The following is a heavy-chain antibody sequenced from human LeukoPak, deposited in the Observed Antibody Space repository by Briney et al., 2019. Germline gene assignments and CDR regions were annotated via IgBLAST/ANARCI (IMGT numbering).Heavy chain of an antibody. J-gene: IGHJ4*02. Sequence: KLGESLKISCKGSGYSFTSYWIGWVRQMRGKGLEWMGIIYPGDSDTRYSPSFQGQITISADKSISTAYLQWSSLKASDTAMYYCARRWYYDSSGYFYAFDYWGQGTLVTVSS. CDR3: ARRWYYDSSGYFYAFDY. D-gene: IGHD3-22*01. V-gene: IGHV5-51*01. CDR2: IYPGDSDT. CDR1: GYSFTSYW.